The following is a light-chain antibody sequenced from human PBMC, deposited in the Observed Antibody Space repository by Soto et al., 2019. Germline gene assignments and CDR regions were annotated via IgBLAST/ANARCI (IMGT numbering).Light chain of an antibody. Sequence: EIVLTQSPGTLSLSPGERAPLSWRASQSVSNNYLAWYQQKPGQAPRLLIYGASNRATGIPDRFSGSGSGTDFTLTISRLEPEDFAVYYCQQYGSSPLTFGGGTKVDIK. V-gene: IGKV3-20*01. CDR1: QSVSNNY. J-gene: IGKJ4*01. CDR2: GAS. CDR3: QQYGSSPLT.